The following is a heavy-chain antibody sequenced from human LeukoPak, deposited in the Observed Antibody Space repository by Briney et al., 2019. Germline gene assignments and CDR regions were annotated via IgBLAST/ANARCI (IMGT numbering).Heavy chain of an antibody. CDR3: ARGGLGSGGANYCYYGVDV. V-gene: IGHV5-51*01. J-gene: IGHJ6*04. D-gene: IGHD4/OR15-4a*01. Sequence: GESLQISCKGSGYSFTSYWIGWVRQMPGKGLEWMGIIYPGDSDTRYSPSFQGQVTISADKSISTAYLQWSSLKAGAIGMYYCARGGLGSGGANYCYYGVDVCGAGATLTVSS. CDR2: IYPGDSDT. CDR1: GYSFTSYW.